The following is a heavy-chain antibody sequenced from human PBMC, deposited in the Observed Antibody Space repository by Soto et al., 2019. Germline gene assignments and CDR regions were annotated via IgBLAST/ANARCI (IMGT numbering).Heavy chain of an antibody. D-gene: IGHD3-3*01. CDR3: ARELAAGSYYDFWSGYYPGYYGMDV. V-gene: IGHV4-59*01. Sequence: SETLSLTCTVSGGSISSYYWSWIRQPPGKGLEWIGYIYYSGSTNYNPSLKSRVTISVDTSKNQFSLKLSSVTAADTAVYYCARELAAGSYYDFWSGYYPGYYGMDVWGQGTTVTVSS. CDR1: GGSISSYY. J-gene: IGHJ6*02. CDR2: IYYSGST.